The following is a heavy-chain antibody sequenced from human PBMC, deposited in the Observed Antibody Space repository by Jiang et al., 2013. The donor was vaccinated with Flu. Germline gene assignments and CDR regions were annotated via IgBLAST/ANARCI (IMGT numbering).Heavy chain of an antibody. V-gene: IGHV4-34*01. J-gene: IGHJ4*02. Sequence: VALLKPSETLSLTCAVYGGSLSGYFWSWIRQPPGKGLEWIGEITHFGSTNYNPSLKSRVTISVDTSKNQFSLKLSSVTAADTAVYYCARVLNPGRITIFGTRVSTYFDYWGQGTLVTVSS. CDR1: GGSLSGYF. CDR2: ITHFGST. D-gene: IGHD3-3*01. CDR3: ARVLNPGRITIFGTRVSTYFDY.